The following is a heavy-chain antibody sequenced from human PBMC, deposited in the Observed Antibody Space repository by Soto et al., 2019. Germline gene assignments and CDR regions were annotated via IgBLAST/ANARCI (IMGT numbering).Heavy chain of an antibody. D-gene: IGHD3-22*01. Sequence: SVKVSCKASGGTFSSYAISWVRQAPGQGLEWMGGIIPIFGTANYAQKFQGRVTITADKSTSTAYMELSSLRSEDTAVYYCASYDSSGYYPDYWGQGTLVTVSS. V-gene: IGHV1-69*06. J-gene: IGHJ4*02. CDR2: IIPIFGTA. CDR1: GGTFSSYA. CDR3: ASYDSSGYYPDY.